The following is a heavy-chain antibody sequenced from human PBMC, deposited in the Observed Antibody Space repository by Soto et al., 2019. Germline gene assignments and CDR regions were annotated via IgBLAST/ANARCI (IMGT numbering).Heavy chain of an antibody. CDR1: GVTFSSYG. J-gene: IGHJ6*02. V-gene: IGHV3-30*18. CDR2: ISYDGSNK. CDR3: AKDRMSITGNLDV. D-gene: IGHD1-20*01. Sequence: SLRLSCAASGVTFSSYGMHWVRQAPGKGLEWVAVISYDGSNKYYADSVKGRFTISRDNSKNTLYLQMNSLRAEDTAVYYCAKDRMSITGNLDVWGQGTTVTVSS.